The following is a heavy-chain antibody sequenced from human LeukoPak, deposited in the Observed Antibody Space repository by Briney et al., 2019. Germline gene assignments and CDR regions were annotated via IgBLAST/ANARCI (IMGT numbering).Heavy chain of an antibody. CDR2: IYTSGSA. Sequence: SETLSLTCTVSGGSISSGSYYWSWIRQPAGKGLEWIGRIYTSGSANYNPSLKSRVTISVDTSKNQFSLKLSSVTAADTAVYYCAAGRARVYYYYMDVWGKGTTVTVSS. CDR3: AAGRARVYYYYMDV. CDR1: GGSISSGSYY. V-gene: IGHV4-61*02. J-gene: IGHJ6*03. D-gene: IGHD1-14*01.